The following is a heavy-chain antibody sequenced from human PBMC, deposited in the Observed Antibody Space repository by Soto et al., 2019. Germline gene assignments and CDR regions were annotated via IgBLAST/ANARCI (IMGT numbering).Heavy chain of an antibody. V-gene: IGHV4-39*01. CDR2: IYYNGAT. CDR3: ARSQLPTRYYYYGMDV. CDR1: GGSISSSNYY. J-gene: IGHJ6*02. Sequence: SETLSLTCTVSGGSISSSNYYWGWIRQPPGKGLEWIGTIYYNGATYYNPSLKSRVTMSVDTSKNQFSLKLTSVTAADTAVYYCARSQLPTRYYYYGMDVWGQGTTVTVSS. D-gene: IGHD2-2*01.